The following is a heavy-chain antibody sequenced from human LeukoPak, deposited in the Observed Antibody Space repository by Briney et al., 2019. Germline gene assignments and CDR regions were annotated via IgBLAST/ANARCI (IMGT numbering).Heavy chain of an antibody. CDR2: IYYSGST. J-gene: IGHJ3*02. V-gene: IGHV4-31*03. CDR3: ARAAWRGSNSRDAFDI. Sequence: PSQTLSLTCTVSGGSISSGGYYWSWIRQHPGKGLEWIGYIYYSGSTYYNPSLKSRVTISVDTSKNQFSLNLSSMTAADTAVYYCARAAWRGSNSRDAFDIWGQGTVVTVSS. D-gene: IGHD4/OR15-4a*01. CDR1: GGSISSGGYY.